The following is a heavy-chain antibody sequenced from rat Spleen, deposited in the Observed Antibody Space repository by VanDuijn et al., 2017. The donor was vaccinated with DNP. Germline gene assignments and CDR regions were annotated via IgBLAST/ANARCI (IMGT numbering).Heavy chain of an antibody. CDR2: INKDSSII. D-gene: IGHD1-4*01. J-gene: IGHJ3*01. CDR3: TTRGDGYDNWFAY. V-gene: IGHV4-2*01. CDR1: GFNFNDYW. Sequence: EVKLVESGGGLVQPGRSLKLSCAASGFNFNDYWMGWVRQAPGKGLEWIGEINKDSSIINYTPSLKDKFTISRDNAQNTLYLQMSKLGSEDKAIYYCTTRGDGYDNWFAYWGQGTLVTVSS.